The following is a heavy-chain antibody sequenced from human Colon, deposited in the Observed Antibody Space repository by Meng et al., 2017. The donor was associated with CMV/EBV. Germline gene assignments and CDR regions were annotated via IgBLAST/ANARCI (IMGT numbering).Heavy chain of an antibody. CDR2: VAHSANM. CDR1: GASISSFSY. Sequence: QLQLQEPGPGLVKPSETLSLTCTLSGASISSFSYWNWIRQPPGKGLEWIASVAHSANMYYNTSLQSRVTMSFDTSKNQFSLRLYSVTAADTAVYYCARGQDSAKVHHWGQGSLVTVSS. J-gene: IGHJ1*01. D-gene: IGHD1-26*01. V-gene: IGHV4-39*07. CDR3: ARGQDSAKVHH.